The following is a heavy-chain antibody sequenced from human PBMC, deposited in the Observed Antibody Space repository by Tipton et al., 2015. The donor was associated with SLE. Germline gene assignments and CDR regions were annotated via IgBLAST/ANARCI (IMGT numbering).Heavy chain of an antibody. J-gene: IGHJ4*02. V-gene: IGHV3-48*01. CDR3: AREGSGYDHDY. Sequence: GSLRLSCAASGFTFSSYSMNWVRQAPGKGLEWVSYISSSSSTIYYADSVKGRFTISRDNAKNSLYLQMNSLRAEDTAVYYCAREGSGYDHDYWGQGTLVTVSS. CDR2: ISSSSSTI. D-gene: IGHD5-12*01. CDR1: GFTFSSYS.